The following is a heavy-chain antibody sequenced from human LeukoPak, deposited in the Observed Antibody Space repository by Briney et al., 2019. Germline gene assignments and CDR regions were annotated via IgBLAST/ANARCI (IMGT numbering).Heavy chain of an antibody. D-gene: IGHD2-15*01. CDR3: AKKEGVVVVADEAVGAFDI. CDR1: GFTFSDVG. V-gene: IGHV3-30*02. Sequence: PGGSLRLSCAASGFTFSDVGMHWVRQAPGKGLEWVAFIAYDGSKKYYAESVKGRFTISRDDSKNTLYLQMNSLRAEDTAVYYCAKKEGVVVVADEAVGAFDIWGQGTMVTVPS. CDR2: IAYDGSKK. J-gene: IGHJ3*02.